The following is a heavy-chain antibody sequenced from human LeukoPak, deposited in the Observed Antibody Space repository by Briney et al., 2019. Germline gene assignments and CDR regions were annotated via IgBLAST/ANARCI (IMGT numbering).Heavy chain of an antibody. D-gene: IGHD3-10*01. Sequence: GGSLRLSCAASGFTFSSNAMSWVHQGPGKGLEWVSAISGSGDRTHYADSVRGRFTISRDTSKNTLYLQMNSLRAEDTAIYYCAKLLRGTVVPYFDYWGQGTLATVSS. V-gene: IGHV3-23*01. CDR2: ISGSGDRT. J-gene: IGHJ4*02. CDR1: GFTFSSNA. CDR3: AKLLRGTVVPYFDY.